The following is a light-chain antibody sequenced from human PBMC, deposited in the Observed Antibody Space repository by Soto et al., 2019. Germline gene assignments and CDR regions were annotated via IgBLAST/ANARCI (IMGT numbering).Light chain of an antibody. CDR1: QSVSSRY. Sequence: EMVLTQSPGTLSLSPGERATLSCRARQSVSSRYLAWYQQKPGQAPRLLIYGASSRATCIPDRFSGSGTGKDFTLTISRLVPEDFAGYYCQQYGSSPVYTFGQGTKLEIK. CDR3: QQYGSSPVYT. J-gene: IGKJ2*01. V-gene: IGKV3-20*01. CDR2: GAS.